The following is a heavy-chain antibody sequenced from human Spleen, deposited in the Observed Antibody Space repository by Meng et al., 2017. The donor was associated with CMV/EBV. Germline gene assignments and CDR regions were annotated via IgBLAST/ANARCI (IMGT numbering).Heavy chain of an antibody. Sequence: GGSLRLSCAASGFTFSSYWMSWVRQAPGKGLEWVANIKQDGSEKYYVDSVKGRFTISRDNAKNSLYLQMNSLRTEDTAVYYCARVAAPYYYYGMDVWGQGTTVTVSS. CDR1: GFTFSSYW. V-gene: IGHV3-7*01. J-gene: IGHJ6*02. D-gene: IGHD6-13*01. CDR2: IKQDGSEK. CDR3: ARVAAPYYYYGMDV.